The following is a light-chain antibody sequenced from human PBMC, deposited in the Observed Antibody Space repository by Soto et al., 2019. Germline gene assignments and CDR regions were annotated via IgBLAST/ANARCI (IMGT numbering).Light chain of an antibody. CDR3: QQLNSYPLT. CDR1: QVISNF. Sequence: DIQLTQSPSFLSASVGDRVTFTCRASQVISNFLAWYQKKPGEAPKLLIYAASTLQSGVPSRFSGSGSGTAFSRTISTLQPEDSPTYDCQQLNSYPLTFGEGTKVEIK. J-gene: IGKJ4*01. V-gene: IGKV1-9*01. CDR2: AAS.